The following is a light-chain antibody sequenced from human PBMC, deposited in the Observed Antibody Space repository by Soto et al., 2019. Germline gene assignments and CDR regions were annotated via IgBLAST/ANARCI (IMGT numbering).Light chain of an antibody. CDR1: QVISSY. V-gene: IGKV1-9*01. Sequence: DIQLTQSPSFLSASVGDRVTITCRASQVISSYLAWYQQKPGKAPKLPIYAASTLQSGVPSRFSGSGSGTEFTLTISSLQPEDFATYYCQQLNSFGPGTKVDIK. CDR3: QQLNS. J-gene: IGKJ3*01. CDR2: AAS.